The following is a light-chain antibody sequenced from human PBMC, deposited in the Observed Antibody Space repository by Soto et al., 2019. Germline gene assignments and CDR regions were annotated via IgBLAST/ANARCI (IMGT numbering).Light chain of an antibody. Sequence: DVVMTQSPDSLSVSLGERATINCKSSQSVLYSSNNKSYLAWYQQKPGQPPKLLIYWASTRQSGVPDRFSGSGSGIDFTLTISRLQAEDVAVYYCQQHYSTPYTFGQGTKLEIK. CDR3: QQHYSTPYT. V-gene: IGKV4-1*01. CDR2: WAS. J-gene: IGKJ2*01. CDR1: QSVLYSSNNKSY.